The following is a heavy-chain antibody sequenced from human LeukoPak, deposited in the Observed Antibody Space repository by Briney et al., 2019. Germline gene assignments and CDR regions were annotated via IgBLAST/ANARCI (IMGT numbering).Heavy chain of an antibody. V-gene: IGHV3-66*01. CDR2: IYSGGTT. CDR1: GFTVSSNY. D-gene: IGHD6-13*01. J-gene: IGHJ6*02. CDR3: ASNPRPGIAAAGNLVGYYYYGMDV. Sequence: PWGSVRLSCAASGFTVSSNYMSWVRQAPGKWLEWVSVIYSGGTTYYADSVRGRFTISRDNSKKTLYLQMNSLRAEDTAVYYCASNPRPGIAAAGNLVGYYYYGMDVWGQGTTV.